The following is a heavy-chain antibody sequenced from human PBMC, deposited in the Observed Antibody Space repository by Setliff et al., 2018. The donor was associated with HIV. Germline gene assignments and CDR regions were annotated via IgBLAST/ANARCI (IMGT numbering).Heavy chain of an antibody. J-gene: IGHJ5*02. V-gene: IGHV5-51*01. D-gene: IGHD1-26*01. CDR2: IYPGVSDT. Sequence: GASLKISYQSSGSRFTNYWIGWVRQLPGKGLEWMGIIYPGVSDTRYSPSFQVQVTISADKSIFTAYLQLNSLKALDTAMHYCARADSGDYSGFDLWGQGTRVTVSS. CDR3: ARADSGDYSGFDL. CDR1: GSRFTNYW.